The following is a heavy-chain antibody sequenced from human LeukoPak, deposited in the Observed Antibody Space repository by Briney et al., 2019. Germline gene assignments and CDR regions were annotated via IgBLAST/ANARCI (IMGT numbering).Heavy chain of an antibody. CDR2: TYYRSKWYN. V-gene: IGHV6-1*01. J-gene: IGHJ4*02. Sequence: SQTLSLTCAISGDSVSSSSAAWNWIRQSPSRGLEWLGRTYYRSKWYNDYAVSVKSRITINPDTSKNQFSLQLNSVTPEDTAVYYCARETLMVRGVPSCFDYWGQGTLVTVSS. CDR3: ARETLMVRGVPSCFDY. D-gene: IGHD3-10*01. CDR1: GDSVSSSSAA.